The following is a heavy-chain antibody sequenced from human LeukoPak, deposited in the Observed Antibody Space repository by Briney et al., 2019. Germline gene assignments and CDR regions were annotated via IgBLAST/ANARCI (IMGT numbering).Heavy chain of an antibody. Sequence: GGSLRLSCAASGFTFSTYWMHWVRQAPGKGLVWVSRIDTDGSSTTYADSVKGRFTISRDNSKNTLYLQMNSLRAEDTAVYYCAKDRFPQSGSTAFFDPWGQGTLVTVSS. CDR3: AKDRFPQSGSTAFFDP. CDR1: GFTFSTYW. CDR2: IDTDGSST. J-gene: IGHJ5*02. D-gene: IGHD1-26*01. V-gene: IGHV3-74*01.